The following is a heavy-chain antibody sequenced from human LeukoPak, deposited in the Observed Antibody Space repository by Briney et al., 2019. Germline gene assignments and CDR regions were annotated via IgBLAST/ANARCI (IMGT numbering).Heavy chain of an antibody. CDR2: MNPNSGNT. CDR3: ARGRGESSGYYYHDAFDI. CDR1: GYTFTSYD. D-gene: IGHD3-22*01. J-gene: IGHJ3*02. V-gene: IGHV1-8*01. Sequence: GASVKVSCKASGYTFTSYDINWVRQATGQGLEWMGWMNPNSGNTGYAQKFQGRVTMTRNTSISTAYMELSSLRSEDTAVYYCARGRGESSGYYYHDAFDIWGQGTVVTVSS.